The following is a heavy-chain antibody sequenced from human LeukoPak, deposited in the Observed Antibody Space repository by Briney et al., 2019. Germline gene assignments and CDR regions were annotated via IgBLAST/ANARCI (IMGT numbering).Heavy chain of an antibody. D-gene: IGHD3-10*01. V-gene: IGHV1-8*02. CDR2: MNPNSGNT. Sequence: ASVKVSCKASGYTFTGYYMHWVRQAPGQGLEWMGWMNPNSGNTGYAQKFQGRVTMTRNTSISTAYMKLSSLRSEDTAVYYCARVGMVRGVIAYYFDYWGQGTLVTVSS. J-gene: IGHJ4*02. CDR3: ARVGMVRGVIAYYFDY. CDR1: GYTFTGYY.